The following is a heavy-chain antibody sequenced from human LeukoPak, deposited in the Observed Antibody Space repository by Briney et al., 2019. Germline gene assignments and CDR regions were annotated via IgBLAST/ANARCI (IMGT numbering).Heavy chain of an antibody. V-gene: IGHV3-21*06. Sequence: GGSLRLSCVVSGFTFSAYSVHWVRQAPGKGLEWVSSISSRSTYKHYADSVKGRFTISRDNAKNSPYLQMNSLRADDTALYYCARVGEDVEMIPIPLDYWGQGTLVTVSS. CDR1: GFTFSAYS. CDR2: ISSRSTYK. CDR3: ARVGEDVEMIPIPLDY. D-gene: IGHD2-21*01. J-gene: IGHJ4*02.